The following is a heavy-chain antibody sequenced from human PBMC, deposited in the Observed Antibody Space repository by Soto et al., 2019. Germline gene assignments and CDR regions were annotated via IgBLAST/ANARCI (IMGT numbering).Heavy chain of an antibody. Sequence: GSLRLSCAASGFTFSSYGMHWVRQAPGKGLEWVAVIWYDGSNKYYADSVKGRFTISRDNSKNTLYLQMNSLKTEDTAVYFCTTDAAIVWGQGTLVTVSS. J-gene: IGHJ4*02. V-gene: IGHV3-33*01. CDR3: TTDAAIV. D-gene: IGHD1-26*01. CDR1: GFTFSSYG. CDR2: IWYDGSNK.